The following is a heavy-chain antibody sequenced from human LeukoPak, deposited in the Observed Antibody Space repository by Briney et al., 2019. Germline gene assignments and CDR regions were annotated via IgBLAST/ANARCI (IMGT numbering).Heavy chain of an antibody. J-gene: IGHJ4*02. CDR2: ISSSGSTI. V-gene: IGHV3-48*03. CDR1: GFTFSSYE. D-gene: IGHD6-13*01. Sequence: PGGSLRLSCAASGFTFSSYEMNWVRQAPGKGLEWVSYISSSGSTIYYADSVKGRFTISRDNATKSLYLQMNSLRDEDTAVYYCARDFPLAAAGTVYWGQGTLVTVSS. CDR3: ARDFPLAAAGTVY.